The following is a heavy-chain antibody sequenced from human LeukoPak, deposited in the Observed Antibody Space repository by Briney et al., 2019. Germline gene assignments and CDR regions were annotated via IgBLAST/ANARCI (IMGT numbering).Heavy chain of an antibody. CDR2: ISYDGSNK. V-gene: IGHV3-30*18. CDR1: GFTFSSYG. D-gene: IGHD3-22*01. Sequence: GGSLRLSCAASGFTFSSYGMHWVRQAPGKGLEWVAVISYDGSNKYYADSVKGRFTISRDNSKNTLYLQMNSMRAEDTGVYYCAKGGYTDYDSNGYYYYFDYWGQGTLVTVSS. CDR3: AKGGYTDYDSNGYYYYFDY. J-gene: IGHJ4*02.